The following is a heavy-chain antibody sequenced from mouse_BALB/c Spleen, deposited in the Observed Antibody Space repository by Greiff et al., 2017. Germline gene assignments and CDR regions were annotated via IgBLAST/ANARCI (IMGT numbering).Heavy chain of an antibody. CDR2: ISYDGSN. D-gene: IGHD1-1*01. V-gene: IGHV3-6*02. J-gene: IGHJ2*01. CDR1: GYSITSGYY. CDR3: AKITTVVAYYFDY. Sequence: DVQLQESGPGLVKPSQSLSLTCSVTGYSITSGYYWNWIRQFPGNKLEWMGYISYDGSNNYNPSLKNRISITRDTSKNQFFLKLNSVTTEDTATYYCAKITTVVAYYFDYWGQGTTLTVSS.